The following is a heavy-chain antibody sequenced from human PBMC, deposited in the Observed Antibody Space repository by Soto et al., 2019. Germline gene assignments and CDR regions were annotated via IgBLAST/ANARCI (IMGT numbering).Heavy chain of an antibody. CDR3: ARIIYLNYGDPIYYFDY. Sequence: QVQLQESGPGLGKPSETLSLTCTVSGGSISSYYWSWIRQPPGKGLEWIGYIYYSGSTNYNPSLKSRVTISVDTSKNQFSLKLSSVTAADTAVYYCARIIYLNYGDPIYYFDYWGQGTLVTVSS. D-gene: IGHD4-17*01. CDR2: IYYSGST. V-gene: IGHV4-59*01. CDR1: GGSISSYY. J-gene: IGHJ4*02.